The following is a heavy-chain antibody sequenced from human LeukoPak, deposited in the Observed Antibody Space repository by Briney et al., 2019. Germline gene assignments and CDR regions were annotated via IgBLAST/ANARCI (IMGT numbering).Heavy chain of an antibody. CDR2: IYYSGST. V-gene: IGHV4-59*08. J-gene: IGHJ4*02. D-gene: IGHD3-9*01. CDR3: AGNYDILTGHFDY. Sequence: SETLSLTCTVSGGSISSYYWSWIRQPPGKGLEWIGYIYYSGSTNYNPSLKSRVTISVDTSKNQFSLKLSSVTAADTAVYYCAGNYDILTGHFDYWGQGTLVTVSS. CDR1: GGSISSYY.